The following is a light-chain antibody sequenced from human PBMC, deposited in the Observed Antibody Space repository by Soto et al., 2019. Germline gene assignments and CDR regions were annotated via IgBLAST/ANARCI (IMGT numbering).Light chain of an antibody. CDR2: VVS. J-gene: IGLJ1*01. CDR1: SSDVGSYNL. Sequence: QSVLTQPASVSGSPGQSITISCTGTSSDVGSYNLVSWYQHHPGKAPQLMIFVVSKRPSGVSNRFSGSKSGNTASLTISGLQAEDEADYYCXSYTGDNYVFGAGTKV. CDR3: XSYTGDNYV. V-gene: IGLV2-23*02.